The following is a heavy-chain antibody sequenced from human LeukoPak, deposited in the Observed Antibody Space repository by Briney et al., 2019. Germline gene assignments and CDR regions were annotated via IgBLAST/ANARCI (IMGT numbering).Heavy chain of an antibody. Sequence: ASVKVSCKASGYTFTGYYMHWVRQSPGQGLEWMGWINPNSGGTNYAQKFQGWVTMTRDTSISTAYMELSRLRSDDTAVYYCAREGRRLTLTCSGGSCYSAYYYYGMDVWGQGTTVTVSS. J-gene: IGHJ6*02. CDR3: AREGRRLTLTCSGGSCYSAYYYYGMDV. CDR1: GYTFTGYY. D-gene: IGHD2-15*01. CDR2: INPNSGGT. V-gene: IGHV1-2*04.